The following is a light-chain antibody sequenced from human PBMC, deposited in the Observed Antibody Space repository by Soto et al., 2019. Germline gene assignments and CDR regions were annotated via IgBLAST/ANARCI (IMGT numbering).Light chain of an antibody. CDR2: KAS. CDR1: QSISSW. J-gene: IGKJ2*01. V-gene: IGKV1-5*03. Sequence: IQMTQSPSTLSASVGDRVTITCRASQSISSWLAWYQQKPGKAPKLLIYKASSLESGVPSRFSGSGSGTEFTLTISSLQPDDFATYYCQNYNSHFYTFGQGTKVEIE. CDR3: QNYNSHFYT.